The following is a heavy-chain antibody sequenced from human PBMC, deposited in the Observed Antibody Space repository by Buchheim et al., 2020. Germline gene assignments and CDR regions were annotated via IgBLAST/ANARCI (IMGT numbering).Heavy chain of an antibody. V-gene: IGHV1-3*04. D-gene: IGHD6-19*01. CDR2: INTGNGNT. J-gene: IGHJ4*02. Sequence: QVQLVQSGAEVKKPGASVKVSCKATGYTFTSSPMHWVRQAPGRRLEWMAWINTGNGNTKYSQKFQGRVTITRDTSESTAYMELSSLRAEDTATYYCARVPGIAVAGDLFDSWGQGTL. CDR3: ARVPGIAVAGDLFDS. CDR1: GYTFTSSP.